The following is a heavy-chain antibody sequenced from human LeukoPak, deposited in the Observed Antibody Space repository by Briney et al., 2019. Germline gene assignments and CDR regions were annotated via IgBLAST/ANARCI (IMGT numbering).Heavy chain of an antibody. Sequence: GGSLRLSCAASGFTFSSYGMHWVRQAPGKGLEWVAVIWYDGSNKYYADSVQGRFTISRDNSKNTLYLQMNSLRAEDTAVYYCAKDLLRSHDAFDIWGQGTMVTVSS. V-gene: IGHV3-33*06. CDR3: AKDLLRSHDAFDI. J-gene: IGHJ3*02. D-gene: IGHD4-17*01. CDR2: IWYDGSNK. CDR1: GFTFSSYG.